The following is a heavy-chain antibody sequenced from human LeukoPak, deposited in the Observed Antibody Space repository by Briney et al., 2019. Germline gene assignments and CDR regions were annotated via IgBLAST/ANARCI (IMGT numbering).Heavy chain of an antibody. J-gene: IGHJ5*02. CDR1: GYSFTSYW. CDR2: IYPGDSDT. V-gene: IGHV5-51*01. D-gene: IGHD2-21*02. CDR3: ARQVYCGGDCYSSWFDP. Sequence: GESLKISCKGSGYSFTSYWIGWVRQMPGKGLAWMGIIYPGDSDTRYSPFFQGQVTISADKSISTAYLQWSSLKASDTAMYYCARQVYCGGDCYSSWFDPWGQGTLVTVSS.